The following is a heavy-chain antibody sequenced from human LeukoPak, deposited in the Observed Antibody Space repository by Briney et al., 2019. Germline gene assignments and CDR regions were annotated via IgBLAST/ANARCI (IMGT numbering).Heavy chain of an antibody. CDR1: GFTFSTYS. CDR2: ISSSSNYI. CDR3: AKPAHENWGSAY. J-gene: IGHJ4*02. Sequence: GGSLRLSCAASGFTFSTYSMNWVRQAPGKGLEWVSSISSSSNYIYYADSVKGRFTISRDNAKNSLYLQMNSLRAEDTAVYYCAKPAHENWGSAYWGQGTLVTVSS. D-gene: IGHD3-16*01. V-gene: IGHV3-21*01.